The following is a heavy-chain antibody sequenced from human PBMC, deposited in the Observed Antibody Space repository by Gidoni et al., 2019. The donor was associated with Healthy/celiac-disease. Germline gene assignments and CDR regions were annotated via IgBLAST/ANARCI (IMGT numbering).Heavy chain of an antibody. CDR2: IGTAGDP. V-gene: IGHV3-13*05. Sequence: EVQLVESGGGLVQPGGSLRLPCPASGFTFSSYDMHGVRQATGKCLEWVSAIGTAGDPYYPGYVKGRFTISRENAKNSLYLQMNSLRAGDTAVYYCARGRRPWSVYYGMDVWGQGTTVTVSS. D-gene: IGHD1-1*01. J-gene: IGHJ6*02. CDR3: ARGRRPWSVYYGMDV. CDR1: GFTFSSYD.